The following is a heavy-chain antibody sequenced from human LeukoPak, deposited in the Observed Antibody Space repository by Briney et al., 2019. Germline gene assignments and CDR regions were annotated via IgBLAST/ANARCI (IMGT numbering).Heavy chain of an antibody. CDR2: IKQDGSET. J-gene: IGHJ4*02. CDR3: AKMAGGSSGWYEHYFDY. V-gene: IGHV3-7*01. Sequence: GGSLRLSCAASGFTFRSFWMSWVRQAPERGLEWVANIKQDGSETYYVDSVKGRFTISRDNAKNSLHLQMNSLRADDTAVYYSAKMAGGSSGWYEHYFDYWGQGALVAVSS. D-gene: IGHD6-19*01. CDR1: GFTFRSFW.